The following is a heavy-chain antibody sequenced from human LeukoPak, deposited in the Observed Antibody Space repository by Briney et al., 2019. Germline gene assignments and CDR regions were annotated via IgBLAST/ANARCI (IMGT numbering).Heavy chain of an antibody. CDR1: GSMFAGHY. CDR2: ISPSNGAT. J-gene: IGHJ4*02. D-gene: IGHD6-25*01. V-gene: IGHV1-2*02. Sequence: ASVKVSCKASGSMFAGHYRHWMRQAPGQGLEWMGWISPSNGATKYAQNFQGRVTMTRDTSISTAYMELGDLRSDDTAVYYCAVSVQAAAIPAFDNWGQGTLVTVSS. CDR3: AVSVQAAAIPAFDN.